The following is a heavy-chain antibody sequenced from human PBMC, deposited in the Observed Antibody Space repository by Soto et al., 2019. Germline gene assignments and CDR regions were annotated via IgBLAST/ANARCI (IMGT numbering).Heavy chain of an antibody. V-gene: IGHV1-2*02. CDR3: ARVQQLVLESYFDY. Sequence: VASVKVSCKASGYTFTGYYMHWVRQAPGQGLEWMGWINPNSGGTNYAQKFQGRVTMTRDTSISTAYMELSRLRSDDTAVYYCARVQQLVLESYFDYWGQGTLVTVSS. D-gene: IGHD6-13*01. CDR2: INPNSGGT. J-gene: IGHJ4*02. CDR1: GYTFTGYY.